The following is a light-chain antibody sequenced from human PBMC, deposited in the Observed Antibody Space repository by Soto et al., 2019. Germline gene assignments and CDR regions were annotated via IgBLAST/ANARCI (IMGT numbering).Light chain of an antibody. CDR2: GAS. J-gene: IGKJ1*01. Sequence: EIVMTQSPATLSVSPGERATLCCRASQSVSRNLAWYQQKPGQAPRLLIYGASTRATGIPARFSGSGSGTEFTLTISSLQSEDFAVYYCQPYNNWGTFGQVTKVEIK. CDR3: QPYNNWGT. CDR1: QSVSRN. V-gene: IGKV3-15*01.